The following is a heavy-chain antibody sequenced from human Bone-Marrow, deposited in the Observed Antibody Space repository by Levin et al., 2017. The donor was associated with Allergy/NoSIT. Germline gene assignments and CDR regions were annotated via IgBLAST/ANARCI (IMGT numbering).Heavy chain of an antibody. J-gene: IGHJ4*02. D-gene: IGHD6-19*01. CDR1: GFTFSSYS. Sequence: GGSLRLSCAASGFTFSSYSMNWVRQAPGKGLEWVSYISSSSSTIYYADSVKGRFTISRDNAKNSLYLQMNSLRDEDTAVYYCARDLEIRIAVAGTFDYWGQGTLVTVSS. V-gene: IGHV3-48*02. CDR2: ISSSSSTI. CDR3: ARDLEIRIAVAGTFDY.